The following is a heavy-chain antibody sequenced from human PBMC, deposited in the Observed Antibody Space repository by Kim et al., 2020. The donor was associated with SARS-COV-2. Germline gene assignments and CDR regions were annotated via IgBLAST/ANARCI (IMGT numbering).Heavy chain of an antibody. D-gene: IGHD3-10*01. V-gene: IGHV1-69*06. CDR1: GGSFNTYA. CDR2: IIPLFGTA. Sequence: SVKVSCKASGGSFNTYAINWLRHAPGRGPEWMGGIIPLFGTANYAQRFQARVSITADKSTSTAYMELSSLRSDDTAVYYCAIPTSGNFYFDNWGQGTLV. CDR3: AIPTSGNFYFDN. J-gene: IGHJ4*02.